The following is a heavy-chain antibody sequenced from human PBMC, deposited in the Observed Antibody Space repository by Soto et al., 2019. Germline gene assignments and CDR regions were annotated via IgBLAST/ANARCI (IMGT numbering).Heavy chain of an antibody. D-gene: IGHD3-16*01. CDR1: GYTFTKYG. J-gene: IGHJ4*02. Sequence: QVQLVQSGAEVKNPGASVKVSCKTSGYTFTKYGVGWVRQAPGQGLEWMGWISGSSGNANYAEKVQGRITLTTDTSPSTAYTELPSLRSDDPAVYYCAREMAGLGGEYDYWCQGTLVTLSS. V-gene: IGHV1-18*01. CDR3: AREMAGLGGEYDY. CDR2: ISGSSGNA.